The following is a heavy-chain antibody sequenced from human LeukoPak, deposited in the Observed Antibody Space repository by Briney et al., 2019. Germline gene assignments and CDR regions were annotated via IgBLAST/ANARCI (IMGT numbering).Heavy chain of an antibody. CDR1: GGSISSSSYY. J-gene: IGHJ5*02. Sequence: SETLSLTCTVSGGSISSSSYYWGWIRQPPGKGLEWIGSIYYSGSTYYNPSLKSRVTKSVDTSKNQFSLKLSSVTAADTAVYYCARPRGCSGGSCYSGNWFDPWGQGTLVTVSS. V-gene: IGHV4-39*01. CDR3: ARPRGCSGGSCYSGNWFDP. CDR2: IYYSGST. D-gene: IGHD2-15*01.